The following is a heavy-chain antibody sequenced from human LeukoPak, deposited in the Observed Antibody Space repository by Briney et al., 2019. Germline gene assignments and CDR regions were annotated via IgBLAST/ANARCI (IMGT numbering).Heavy chain of an antibody. J-gene: IGHJ3*02. CDR1: GYTFTGYY. D-gene: IGHD3-9*01. Sequence: EASVKVSCKASGYTFTGYYMHWVRQAPGQGLEWMGWINPNSGGTNYAQKFQGRVTMTRDTSISTAYMELRSLRSDDTAVYYCARGGMDYDILTGYYSVAFDIWGQGTMVTVSS. CDR2: INPNSGGT. CDR3: ARGGMDYDILTGYYSVAFDI. V-gene: IGHV1-2*02.